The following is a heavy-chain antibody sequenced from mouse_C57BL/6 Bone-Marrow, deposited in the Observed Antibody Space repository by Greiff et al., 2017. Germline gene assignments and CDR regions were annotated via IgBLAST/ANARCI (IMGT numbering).Heavy chain of an antibody. D-gene: IGHD2-4*01. CDR2: NSPRRGNT. J-gene: IGHJ2*01. CDR3: AVYDYDGGKTFDY. V-gene: IGHV1-81*01. Sequence: VQGVESGAELARPGASVKLSCKASGYTFTSYGISLVKQRTGQGLEWIGENSPRRGNTYYNEKFKGKATLTADKSSSNAYMELRSLTSEDSAVYFCAVYDYDGGKTFDYGGQGTTLTVSA. CDR1: GYTFTSYG.